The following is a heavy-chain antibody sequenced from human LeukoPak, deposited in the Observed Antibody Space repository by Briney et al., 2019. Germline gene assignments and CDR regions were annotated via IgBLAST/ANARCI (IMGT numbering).Heavy chain of an antibody. D-gene: IGHD2/OR15-2a*01. CDR3: ARDLSRGFDP. CDR2: IYYSGST. V-gene: IGHV4-39*07. CDR1: GFIFSSHGM. J-gene: IGHJ5*02. Sequence: PGGTLRLSCAASGFIFSSHGMNWVRQVPGKGLEWIGSIYYSGSTYYNPSLKSRVTISVDTSKNQFSLKLSSVTAADTAVYYCARDLSRGFDPWGQGTLVTVSS.